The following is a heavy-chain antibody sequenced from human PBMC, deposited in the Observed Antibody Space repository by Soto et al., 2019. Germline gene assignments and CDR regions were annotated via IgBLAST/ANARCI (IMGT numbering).Heavy chain of an antibody. V-gene: IGHV5-51*01. CDR2: IYPGDSDT. CDR3: ERHTRPTGTTSGFQH. Sequence: GESLKISCKGSGYSFTSYWIGWVRQMPGKGLEWMGIIYPGDSDTRYSPSFQGQVTISADKSISTAYLQWSSLKASDTAMYYCERHTRPTGTTSGFQHWGQGTLVTVSS. J-gene: IGHJ1*01. D-gene: IGHD1-7*01. CDR1: GYSFTSYW.